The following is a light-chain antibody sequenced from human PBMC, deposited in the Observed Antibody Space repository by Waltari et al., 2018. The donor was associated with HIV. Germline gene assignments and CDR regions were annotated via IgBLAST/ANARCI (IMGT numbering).Light chain of an antibody. CDR1: SSDIGYYNY. J-gene: IGLJ3*02. CDR3: SSLTNSATLSVL. CDR2: EVS. Sequence: QFALTQPASVSGSPGQSITISCTGSSSDIGYYNYVYWYQQPPGKAPKLIIYEVSNQPSGISSRFSGSKSGYTASLTISVLQAEYEADYFCSSLTNSATLSVLFGGGTQLTVL. V-gene: IGLV2-14*01.